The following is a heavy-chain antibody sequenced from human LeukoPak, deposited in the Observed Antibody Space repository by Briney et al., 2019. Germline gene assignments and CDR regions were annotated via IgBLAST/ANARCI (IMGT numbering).Heavy chain of an antibody. J-gene: IGHJ5*02. CDR1: GYTFTSYD. V-gene: IGHV1-18*01. D-gene: IGHD2-15*01. Sequence: ASVKVSCKASGYTFTSYDINWVRQAPGQGLEWMGWISAYNGNTNYAQKLQGRVTMTTDTSTSTAYMELRSLRSDDTAVYYCARDNCSGGSCYSRWFDPWGQGTLVTVSS. CDR3: ARDNCSGGSCYSRWFDP. CDR2: ISAYNGNT.